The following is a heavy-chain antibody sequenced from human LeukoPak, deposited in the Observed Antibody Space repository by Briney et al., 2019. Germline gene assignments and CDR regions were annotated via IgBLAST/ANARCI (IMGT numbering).Heavy chain of an antibody. CDR2: INTNTGKP. V-gene: IGHV7-4-1*02. D-gene: IGHD3-22*01. CDR1: GYIFTNYA. Sequence: ASVKVSCKASGYIFTNYAINWVRQAPGQGLKWMGWINTNTGKPTYAQGFTGRFVFSLDTSVSTAYLQISGLKAQDTAFYYCAREEYYDTSASTNFDYWGQGTLVTVSS. J-gene: IGHJ4*02. CDR3: AREEYYDTSASTNFDY.